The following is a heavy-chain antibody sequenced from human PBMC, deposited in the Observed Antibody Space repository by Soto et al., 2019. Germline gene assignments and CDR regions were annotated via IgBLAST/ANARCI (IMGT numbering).Heavy chain of an antibody. CDR2: IYDNGGA. J-gene: IGHJ4*02. CDR3: ARVKGGTTRRAFDS. CDR1: GDSISSGCYY. V-gene: IGHV4-31*03. D-gene: IGHD1-7*01. Sequence: QVQLQESGPGLVKHSQTLSLTCTVSGDSISSGCYYWSWIRQHPGKGLEWIGYIYDNGGAYYSQSLKGRVVMSVDRTENQFSLGLSSVTAADTAFYYCARVKGGTTRRAFDSWGQGTLVTVSS.